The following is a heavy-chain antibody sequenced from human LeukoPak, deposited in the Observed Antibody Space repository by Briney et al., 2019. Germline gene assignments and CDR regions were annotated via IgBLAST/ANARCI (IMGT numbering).Heavy chain of an antibody. CDR3: AREEADGLRPKKWFDP. J-gene: IGHJ5*02. D-gene: IGHD6-19*01. CDR1: GGSISTGSYY. CDR2: IYTSGST. Sequence: PSQTLSLTCTVSGGSISTGSYYWSWIRQPAGKGLEWIGRIYTSGSTNYNPSLTSRVTISPDTSKNLFSLKLSSVTAADTAVYYCAREEADGLRPKKWFDPWGQGTLVTVSS. V-gene: IGHV4-61*02.